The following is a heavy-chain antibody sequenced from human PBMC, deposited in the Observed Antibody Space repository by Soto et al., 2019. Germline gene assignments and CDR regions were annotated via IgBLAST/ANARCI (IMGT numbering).Heavy chain of an antibody. CDR3: ARGAYDFWSGYYGFDY. Sequence: ASETLSLTCTVSGGSISSYYWSWIRQPPGKGLEWIGYIYYSGSTNYNPSLKSRVTISVDTSKNQFSLKLSSVTAADTAVYYCARGAYDFWSGYYGFDYWGQGTLVTVSS. J-gene: IGHJ4*02. D-gene: IGHD3-3*01. CDR1: GGSISSYY. CDR2: IYYSGST. V-gene: IGHV4-59*01.